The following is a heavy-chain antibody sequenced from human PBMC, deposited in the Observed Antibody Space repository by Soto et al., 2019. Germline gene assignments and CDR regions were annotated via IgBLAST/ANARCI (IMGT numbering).Heavy chain of an antibody. J-gene: IGHJ4*02. D-gene: IGHD6-13*01. Sequence: QVQLVQSGAEVKKPGPSVRVSCKASGYTFTDCYVHWVRQAPGQGLEWMGWINPKSGGTNIAQRFKGRVNMTRDMSISTAYMELNSLKSDDTAVYYCVRDGLGSSAKYYFDYWGQGTLVTVSS. CDR2: INPKSGGT. V-gene: IGHV1-2*02. CDR3: VRDGLGSSAKYYFDY. CDR1: GYTFTDCY.